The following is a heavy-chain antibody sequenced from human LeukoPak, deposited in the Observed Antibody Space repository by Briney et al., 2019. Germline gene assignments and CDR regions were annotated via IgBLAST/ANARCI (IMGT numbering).Heavy chain of an antibody. J-gene: IGHJ4*02. CDR3: ARDRAALRHFERGGPDY. D-gene: IGHD3-9*01. Sequence: ASVKVSCKASGYTFTSYYMHWVRQAPGQGLEWMGIINPSGGSTSYAQKFQGRVTMTRDTSTSTVYMELSSLRSEDTAVYYCARDRAALRHFERGGPDYWGQGTLVTVSS. CDR1: GYTFTSYY. V-gene: IGHV1-46*01. CDR2: INPSGGST.